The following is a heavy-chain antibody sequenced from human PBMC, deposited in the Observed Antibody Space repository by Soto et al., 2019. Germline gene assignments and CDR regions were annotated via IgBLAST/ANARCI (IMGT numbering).Heavy chain of an antibody. V-gene: IGHV1-69*02. J-gene: IGHJ4*02. CDR3: ATNYGSGSAHFDY. D-gene: IGHD3-10*01. Sequence: QVQLVHSGAEVKKPGSSVKVSCTASGGTFNFYSISWVRQAPGQGLEWVGRVIPMVGMSEYAKKFQGRVTITADKSTSTADMNLRSLISEDTAVYYCATNYGSGSAHFDYWGQGTLVTVSS. CDR2: VIPMVGMS. CDR1: GGTFNFYS.